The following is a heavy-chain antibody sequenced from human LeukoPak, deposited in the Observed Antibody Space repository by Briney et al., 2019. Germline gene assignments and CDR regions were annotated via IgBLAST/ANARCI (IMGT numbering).Heavy chain of an antibody. D-gene: IGHD3-10*01. CDR3: AKDPMVRGATYDY. CDR2: ISGSGDST. V-gene: IGHV3-23*01. J-gene: IGHJ4*02. CDR1: GFTFSSYS. Sequence: GGSLRLSCAASGFTFSSYSMNWVRQAPGKGLEWVSGISGSGDSTYYVDSVRGRFTISRDNSKDALYLQMNSLRAEDTAIYYCAKDPMVRGATYDYWGQGTLVTVSS.